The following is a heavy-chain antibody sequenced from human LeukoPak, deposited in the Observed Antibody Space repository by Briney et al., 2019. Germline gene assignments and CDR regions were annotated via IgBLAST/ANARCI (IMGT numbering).Heavy chain of an antibody. V-gene: IGHV4-4*07. J-gene: IGHJ4*02. CDR1: GGSISNYY. CDR2: IYTSGST. Sequence: SETLSLTCTVSGGSISNYYWNWIRQPAGKELEWIGRIYTSGSTNYNPSLKSRLTMSMDTSKNQFSLRLSSVTAADTAVYYCAGASDDFGDYGFDYWGQGTLVTVSS. D-gene: IGHD4-17*01. CDR3: AGASDDFGDYGFDY.